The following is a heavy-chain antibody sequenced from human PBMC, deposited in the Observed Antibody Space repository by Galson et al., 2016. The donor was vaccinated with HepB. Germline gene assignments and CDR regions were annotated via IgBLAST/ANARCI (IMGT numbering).Heavy chain of an antibody. V-gene: IGHV3-49*04. CDR3: TRDPPVPYCGDDCPYEAFDV. D-gene: IGHD2-21*01. CDR2: IRSKAYGGAT. J-gene: IGHJ3*01. Sequence: SLRLSCATSGFTFGDYATSWVRQAPGKGLEWVGFIRSKAYGGATEYAASVKGRFTISRDDSKSIAYLQMNSLKTEDTAVYYCTRDPPVPYCGDDCPYEAFDVWGQGTMVTVSS. CDR1: GFTFGDYA.